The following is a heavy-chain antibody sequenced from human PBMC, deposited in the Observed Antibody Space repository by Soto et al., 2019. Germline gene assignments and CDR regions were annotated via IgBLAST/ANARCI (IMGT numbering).Heavy chain of an antibody. CDR2: IRSKANSYAT. D-gene: IGHD5-18*01. CDR3: TRHVDTAMVTLPWFDP. V-gene: IGHV3-73*01. Sequence: HPGGSLRLSCAASGFTFSGSAMHWVRQASGKGLEWVGRIRSKANSYATAYAASVKGRFTISRDDSKNTAYLQMNSLKTEDTAVYYCTRHVDTAMVTLPWFDPWGQGTLVTVSS. CDR1: GFTFSGSA. J-gene: IGHJ5*02.